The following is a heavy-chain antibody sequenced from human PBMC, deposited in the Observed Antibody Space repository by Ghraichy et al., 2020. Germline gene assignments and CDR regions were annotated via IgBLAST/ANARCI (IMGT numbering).Heavy chain of an antibody. CDR3: AKDGGYYSFGTS. Sequence: GESLRLSCAASGFTFRTYAMLWVRQTPGKGLEWVAVISCDGSIKYYADSVKGRFTISRDNSKNTLFLQMNSLRAEDTAVYYCAKDGGYYSFGTSWGRGTLVTVSS. J-gene: IGHJ5*02. D-gene: IGHD3-22*01. CDR2: ISCDGSIK. CDR1: GFTFRTYA. V-gene: IGHV3-30*04.